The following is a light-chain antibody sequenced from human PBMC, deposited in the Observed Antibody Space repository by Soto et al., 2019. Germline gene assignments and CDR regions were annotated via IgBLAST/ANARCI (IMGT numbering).Light chain of an antibody. CDR2: EVT. Sequence: QSALTQPASVSGSPGQSITVSCTGTSSDIGRYNYVSWYQQYPGQAPKLVIYEVTRRPSGISNRFSASKSGNTASLTISGLQADDEADYYCSSYTSSSTLVFGGGTKLTVL. V-gene: IGLV2-14*01. J-gene: IGLJ2*01. CDR1: SSDIGRYNY. CDR3: SSYTSSSTLV.